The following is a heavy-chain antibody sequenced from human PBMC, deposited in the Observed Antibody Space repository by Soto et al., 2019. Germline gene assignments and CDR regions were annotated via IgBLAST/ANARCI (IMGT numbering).Heavy chain of an antibody. Sequence: SETLSLTCAVYGGSFSGYYWSWIRQPPGKGLEWIGEINHSGSTNYNPSLKSRVTISVDTSKNQFSLKLSSVTAADTAVYYCARAAPGDGSGGSCSLGGLDPWGQGTLVTVSS. V-gene: IGHV4-34*01. CDR2: INHSGST. CDR3: ARAAPGDGSGGSCSLGGLDP. D-gene: IGHD2-15*01. CDR1: GGSFSGYY. J-gene: IGHJ5*02.